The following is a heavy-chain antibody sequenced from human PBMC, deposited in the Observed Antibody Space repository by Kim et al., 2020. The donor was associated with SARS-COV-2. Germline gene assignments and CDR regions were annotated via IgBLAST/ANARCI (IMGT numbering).Heavy chain of an antibody. V-gene: IGHV1-69*13. CDR3: ARDLTYYYGSGSYYKDYYGMDV. CDR1: GGTFSSYA. J-gene: IGHJ6*02. Sequence: SVKVSCKASGGTFSSYAISWVRQAPGQGLEWMGGIIPIFGTANYAQKFQGRVTITADESTSTAYMELSSLRSEDTAVYYCARDLTYYYGSGSYYKDYYGMDVWGQGTTVTVSS. D-gene: IGHD3-10*01. CDR2: IIPIFGTA.